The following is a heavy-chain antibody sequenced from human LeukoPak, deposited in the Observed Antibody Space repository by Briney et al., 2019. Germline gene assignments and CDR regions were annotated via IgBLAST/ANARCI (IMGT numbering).Heavy chain of an antibody. Sequence: PSETLSLTCTVSGGSISSSSFYWGWVRQPPGKGLEWIGNINYSGSTYYNPSLKSRVTISVDTSKNQFSLKLSSVTAADTAVYYCARVNGSGSYFDYWGQGTLVTVSS. D-gene: IGHD3-10*01. CDR3: ARVNGSGSYFDY. V-gene: IGHV4-39*07. CDR2: INYSGST. J-gene: IGHJ4*02. CDR1: GGSISSSSFY.